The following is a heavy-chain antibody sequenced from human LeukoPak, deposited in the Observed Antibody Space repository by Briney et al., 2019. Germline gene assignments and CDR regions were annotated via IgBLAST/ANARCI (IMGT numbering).Heavy chain of an antibody. CDR2: IFPDDSDI. J-gene: IGHJ3*01. Sequence: GESLKISCKGSGYSFANSWIGRVRQMPGRGLEWVGLIFPDDSDIRYSPSFQGQVIISAVKAISTFYLQWSSLKASDTATYYCARRGAPITLFHDAFDLWGPGTMVTVSS. CDR3: ARRGAPITLFHDAFDL. D-gene: IGHD3-10*02. V-gene: IGHV5-51*01. CDR1: GYSFANSW.